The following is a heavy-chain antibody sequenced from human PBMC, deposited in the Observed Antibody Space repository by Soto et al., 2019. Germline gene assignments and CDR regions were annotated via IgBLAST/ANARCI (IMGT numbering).Heavy chain of an antibody. D-gene: IGHD2-2*01. CDR1: GGTFASLS. CDR3: ARMVQSSGFDS. CDR2: IIAAVGAV. Sequence: QVQLEQSGAEVKKPGSSVKVSCRASGGTFASLSINWVRQAPGQGLEWMGRIIAAVGAVNYPQKFQGRVTITADESTLTASMEVRSLRFDYTAVYYCARMVQSSGFDSLGQATLVTVSS. J-gene: IGHJ5*01. V-gene: IGHV1-69*08.